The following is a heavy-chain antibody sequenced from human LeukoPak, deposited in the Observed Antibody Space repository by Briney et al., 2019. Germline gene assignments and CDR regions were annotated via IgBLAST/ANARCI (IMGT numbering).Heavy chain of an antibody. CDR2: INHSGST. D-gene: IGHD2-15*01. CDR1: GGSFSGYY. CDR3: ARREGYCSGGSCYSEGFDP. J-gene: IGHJ5*02. Sequence: SETLSLTCAVYGGSFSGYYWSWIRQPPGKGLEWIGEINHSGSTNYNPSLKSRVTISVDTSKNQFSLKLSSVTAADTAVYYCARREGYCSGGSCYSEGFDPWGQGTLVTVSS. V-gene: IGHV4-34*01.